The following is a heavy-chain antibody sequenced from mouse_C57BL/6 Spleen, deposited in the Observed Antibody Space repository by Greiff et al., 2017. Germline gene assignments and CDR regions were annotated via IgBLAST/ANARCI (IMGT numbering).Heavy chain of an antibody. CDR3: ARNYGSSYDWFAY. CDR2: IYPGSGST. J-gene: IGHJ3*01. CDR1: GYTFTSYW. Sequence: QVQLQQPGAELVKPGASVKMSCKASGYTFTSYWITWVKQRPGQGLEWIGDIYPGSGSTNYNEKFKSKATLTVDTSSSTAYMQLSSLKSEDSAVYYCARNYGSSYDWFAYWGQGTLVTVSA. V-gene: IGHV1-55*01. D-gene: IGHD1-1*01.